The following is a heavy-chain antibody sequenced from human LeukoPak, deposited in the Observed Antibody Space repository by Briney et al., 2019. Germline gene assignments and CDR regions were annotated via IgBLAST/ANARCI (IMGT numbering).Heavy chain of an antibody. CDR1: GFTFSSYG. CDR3: AKSIAYCSGGSCYSAYYYYGMDV. V-gene: IGHV3-30*18. Sequence: GSLRLSCAASGFTFSSYGMHWVRQAPGKGLEWVAVISYDGSNKYYADSVKGRFTISRDNSKNTLYLQMNSLRAEDTAVYYCAKSIAYCSGGSCYSAYYYYGMDVWGQGTTVTVSS. D-gene: IGHD2-15*01. CDR2: ISYDGSNK. J-gene: IGHJ6*02.